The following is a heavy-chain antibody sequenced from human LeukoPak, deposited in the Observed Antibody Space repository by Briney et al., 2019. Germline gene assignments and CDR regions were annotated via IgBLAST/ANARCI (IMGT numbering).Heavy chain of an antibody. CDR3: ARYQLGSSYFDY. D-gene: IGHD2-2*01. J-gene: IGHJ4*02. V-gene: IGHV3-21*01. Sequence: PGGSLRLSCAASGFTFSSYSMNWVRQAPGKGLEWVSSISSSSSYIYYADSVKGRFTISRDNAKNSLYLQMNSLRAEDTAVYYCARYQLGSSYFDYWGQGTRVTVSS. CDR1: GFTFSSYS. CDR2: ISSSSSYI.